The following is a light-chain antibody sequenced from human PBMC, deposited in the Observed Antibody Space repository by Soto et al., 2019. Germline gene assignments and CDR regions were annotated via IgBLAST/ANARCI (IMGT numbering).Light chain of an antibody. V-gene: IGKV1-39*01. CDR3: QQTNSMPRT. CDR1: QSISSW. CDR2: ATS. J-gene: IGKJ1*01. Sequence: DIQMTQSPSTLSAPVGDRVTITCRASQSISSWLAWYQQKPGKAPKLLISATSRLQSGVPSRFTGSGSGTDFTLTISSLQPEDFVTYYCQQTNSMPRTFGQGTKVDIK.